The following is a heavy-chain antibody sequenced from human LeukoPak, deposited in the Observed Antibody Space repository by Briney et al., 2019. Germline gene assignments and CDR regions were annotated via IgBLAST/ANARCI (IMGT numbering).Heavy chain of an antibody. CDR3: AKPRPDDNGPSFDY. J-gene: IGHJ4*02. V-gene: IGHV3-30*18. CDR2: ISYDGSNK. CDR1: GFTFSSYG. Sequence: GGSLRLSCAASGFTFSSYGMHWVRQAPGKGLEWVAVISYDGSNKYYADSVKGRFTISRDNSKNTLYLQMNSLRAEDTAVYYCAKPRPDDNGPSFDYWGQGTLVTVSS. D-gene: IGHD6-6*01.